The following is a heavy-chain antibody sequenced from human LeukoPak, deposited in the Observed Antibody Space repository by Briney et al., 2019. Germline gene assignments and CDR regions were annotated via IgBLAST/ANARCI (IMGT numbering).Heavy chain of an antibody. D-gene: IGHD3-22*01. J-gene: IGHJ4*02. CDR1: GFTVSSKY. Sequence: PGGSLRVSGGGAGFTVSSKYMSGVGQAPGKGLEWVSVIYSGGSTYYADSVKGRFTISRDNSKNTLYLQMNSLRAEDTAVYYCARALNYDSSGYHYWGQGTLVTVSS. V-gene: IGHV3-53*01. CDR3: ARALNYDSSGYHY. CDR2: IYSGGST.